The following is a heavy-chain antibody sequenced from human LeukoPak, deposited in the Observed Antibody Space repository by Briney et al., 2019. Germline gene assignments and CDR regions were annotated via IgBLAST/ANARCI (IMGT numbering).Heavy chain of an antibody. CDR2: ISYDGSNK. Sequence: PGRSLRLSCAASGFTFSKCGMHWVRQAPGKGLEWVAVISYDGSNKNYADSVKGRFTISRDNSENTLYLQMNSLRVEDTAVYYCAKGRGAYYYYAMDVWGQGTTVTVSS. J-gene: IGHJ6*02. CDR3: AKGRGAYYYYAMDV. CDR1: GFTFSKCG. D-gene: IGHD3-16*01. V-gene: IGHV3-30*18.